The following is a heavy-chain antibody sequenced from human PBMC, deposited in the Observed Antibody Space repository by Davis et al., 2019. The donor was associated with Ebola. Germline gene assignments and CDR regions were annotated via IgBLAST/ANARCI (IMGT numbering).Heavy chain of an antibody. CDR1: GFTFRDYD. CDR3: VRDPSGRGLDV. Sequence: GESLKISCAASGFTFRDYDMCWVRQVTGEGLEWVSGIGIAGDTHYSGSVKGRFTISRENAKNFVYLQMNSLRAGDTAVYYCVRDPSGRGLDVWGQGTTVTVSS. D-gene: IGHD3-10*01. V-gene: IGHV3-13*01. J-gene: IGHJ6*02. CDR2: IGIAGDT.